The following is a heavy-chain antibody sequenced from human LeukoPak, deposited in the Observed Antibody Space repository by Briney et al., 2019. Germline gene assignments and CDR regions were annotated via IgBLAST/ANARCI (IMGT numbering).Heavy chain of an antibody. CDR3: VRGPQTPFYDSGDSSDFDY. D-gene: IGHD3-10*01. CDR2: IWDDGTTM. Sequence: PGRSLRLSCAASGFTFENYGMHWVRQAPGKGLEWGALIWDDGTTMFYAESVMGRFTISRDDAKDRVFMEMNSLRGEDTAIYLCVRGPQTPFYDSGDSSDFDYWGQGAPVTISS. J-gene: IGHJ4*02. V-gene: IGHV3-33*01. CDR1: GFTFENYG.